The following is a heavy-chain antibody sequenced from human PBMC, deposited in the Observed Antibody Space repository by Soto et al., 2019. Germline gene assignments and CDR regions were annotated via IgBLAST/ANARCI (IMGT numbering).Heavy chain of an antibody. J-gene: IGHJ6*02. Sequence: GGSLRLSCAASGFTFSSYGMHWVRQAPGRGLEWVAVIWYDGSNKYYVDSVKGRFTISRDNFQNRLYLQMNSLRDEDTAVYYCAKNSYGDSWNFGLDVWGQGTTVTVSS. D-gene: IGHD4-17*01. V-gene: IGHV3-33*06. CDR3: AKNSYGDSWNFGLDV. CDR1: GFTFSSYG. CDR2: IWYDGSNK.